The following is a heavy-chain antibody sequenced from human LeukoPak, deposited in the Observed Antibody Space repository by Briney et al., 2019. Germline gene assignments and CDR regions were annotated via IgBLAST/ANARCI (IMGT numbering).Heavy chain of an antibody. CDR1: GFTVRNNY. CDR3: ATISDLLYYFDS. CDR2: VYSDGST. Sequence: GGSLRVSCAASGFTVRNNYMNWVRRAPGKGLEWVSVVYSDGSTYYADSVKGRFTISRDFSKNTLYLQMNSLRVEDTAVYYCATISDLLYYFDSWGQGTLVTVSS. V-gene: IGHV3-66*01. J-gene: IGHJ4*02.